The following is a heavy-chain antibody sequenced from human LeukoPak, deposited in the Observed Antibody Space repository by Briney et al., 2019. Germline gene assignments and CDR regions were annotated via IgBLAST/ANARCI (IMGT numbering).Heavy chain of an antibody. CDR1: GFTFSSYP. Sequence: GGSLRLSCAASGFTFSSYPMYWVRQAPGKGLEYVSAITHNGGSTYYANSVKGRFTISRDNSKNTLYLQMGSLRAEDMAVYYCARGRYCSNGVCQYFDYWGQGTLVTVSS. CDR2: ITHNGGST. J-gene: IGHJ4*02. V-gene: IGHV3-64*01. D-gene: IGHD2-8*01. CDR3: ARGRYCSNGVCQYFDY.